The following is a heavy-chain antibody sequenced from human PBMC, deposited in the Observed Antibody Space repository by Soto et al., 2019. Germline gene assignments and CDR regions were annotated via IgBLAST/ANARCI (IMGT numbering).Heavy chain of an antibody. V-gene: IGHV3-53*01. CDR1: GFTVSRSH. J-gene: IGHJ4*02. Sequence: EVQLVESGGGLTQPGGSLRLSGVASGFTVSRSHMRWVRQAPGKGLEGVSVIYNHGQINDVDPVKGQLTIARDNSKNTIYLQMNSLKVEDTAVYYCVRVTGAERHWGQGALVTVSS. CDR3: VRVTGAERH. D-gene: IGHD7-27*01. CDR2: IYNHGQI.